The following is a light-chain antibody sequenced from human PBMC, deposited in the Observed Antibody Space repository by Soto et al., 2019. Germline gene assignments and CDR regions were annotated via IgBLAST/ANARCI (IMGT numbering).Light chain of an antibody. CDR1: QSISNS. J-gene: IGKJ1*01. V-gene: IGKV1-5*03. CDR3: QRYNIDSET. CDR2: QTS. Sequence: DIQMTQSPSTLSASVGDRVTITCRASQSISNSLAWFQQKPGKAPKVLIYQTSKLHNGVPSRFSGSGSGTEFTLTISGLQPDDFATYYYQRYNIDSETFGQGTKLEIK.